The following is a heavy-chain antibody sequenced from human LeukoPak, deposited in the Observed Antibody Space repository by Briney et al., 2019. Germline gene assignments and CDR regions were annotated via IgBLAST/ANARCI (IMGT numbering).Heavy chain of an antibody. D-gene: IGHD3/OR15-3a*01. V-gene: IGHV4-39*01. Sequence: SETLSLTCTVSGGSISSSYYYWGWIRQPPGKGLEWIGSIYYSGSTYYNPSLKSRVTISVDTSKNQFSLKLRSVTAADTAVYYCVRHFGTWGQGTLVTVSS. CDR3: VRHFGT. CDR2: IYYSGST. J-gene: IGHJ4*02. CDR1: GGSISSSYYY.